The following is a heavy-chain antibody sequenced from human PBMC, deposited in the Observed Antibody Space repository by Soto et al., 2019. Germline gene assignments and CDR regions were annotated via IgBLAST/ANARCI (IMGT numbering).Heavy chain of an antibody. J-gene: IGHJ3*01. CDR3: AHFYASIRSPVDAFDV. Sequence: QITLKESGPALVKPTQTLTLTCTFSGFSLSSSDMAVGWIRQPPGKALEWLALIYWDDDKRYSPSVKNRLTITKDTSKNQVVLMMTNMDPVDTGTYYYAHFYASIRSPVDAFDVWVQGTTVSVSS. CDR2: IYWDDDK. V-gene: IGHV2-5*02. CDR1: GFSLSSSDMA. D-gene: IGHD3-10*01.